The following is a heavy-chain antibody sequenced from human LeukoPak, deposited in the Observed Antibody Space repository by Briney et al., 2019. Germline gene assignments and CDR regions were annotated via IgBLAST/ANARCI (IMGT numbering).Heavy chain of an antibody. CDR2: IYTSGST. Sequence: PSQTLSLTCTVSGGSISSGGYYWSWIRQPAGKGLEWIGRIYTSGSTNYHPSLKSRVTISVDTSKNQFSLKLSSVTAADTAVYYCARPYGGNAFDIWGQGTMVTVSS. CDR3: ARPYGGNAFDI. D-gene: IGHD4-23*01. CDR1: GGSISSGGYY. V-gene: IGHV4-61*02. J-gene: IGHJ3*02.